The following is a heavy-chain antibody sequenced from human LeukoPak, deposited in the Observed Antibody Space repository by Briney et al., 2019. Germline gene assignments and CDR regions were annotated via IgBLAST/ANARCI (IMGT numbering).Heavy chain of an antibody. D-gene: IGHD3-3*01. J-gene: IGHJ6*02. CDR3: ARDNSYDFWSGYYTGLGMDV. CDR2: IYYSGST. V-gene: IGHV4-59*01. CDR1: GGSISSYY. Sequence: PSETLSLTCTVSGGSISSYYWSWIRQPPGKGLEWIGYIYYSGSTNYNPSLKSRVTISVDTCKNQFSLKLSSVTAADTAVYYCARDNSYDFWSGYYTGLGMDVWGQGTTVTVSS.